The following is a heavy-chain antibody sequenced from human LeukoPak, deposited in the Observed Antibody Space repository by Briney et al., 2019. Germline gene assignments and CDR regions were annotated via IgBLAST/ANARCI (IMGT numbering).Heavy chain of an antibody. CDR1: GGSFSGYY. Sequence: SETLSLTCAVYGGSFSGYYWSWIRQPPGKGLEWIGEIKHSGSTNYNPSLKSRVTISVDTSKNQFSLKLSSVTAADTAVYYCARGGLSGYSYGYYFDYWGQGTLVTVSS. V-gene: IGHV4-34*01. CDR3: ARGGLSGYSYGYYFDY. J-gene: IGHJ4*02. CDR2: IKHSGST. D-gene: IGHD5-18*01.